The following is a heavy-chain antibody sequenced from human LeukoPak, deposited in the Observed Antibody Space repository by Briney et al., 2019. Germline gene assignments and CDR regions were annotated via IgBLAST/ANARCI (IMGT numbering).Heavy chain of an antibody. CDR3: ARAYCSSTSCFG. D-gene: IGHD2-2*01. CDR1: GFTFSSYN. V-gene: IGHV3-48*01. J-gene: IGHJ4*02. Sequence: PGGSLRLSCAASGFTFSSYNMNWVRPPPGKGREWVSSLSYSGRARDYADSVTGRFSISRDNFKDSLYLQMDSMRAEDTAVYYCARAYCSSTSCFGWGQGTLVTVSS. CDR2: LSYSGRAR.